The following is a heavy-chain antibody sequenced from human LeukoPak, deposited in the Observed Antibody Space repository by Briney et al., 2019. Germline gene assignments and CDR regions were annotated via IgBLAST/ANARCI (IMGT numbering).Heavy chain of an antibody. CDR1: GFTFSSYS. Sequence: PGGSLRLSCAASGFTFSSYSMNWVRQAPGKGLEWVSSISESRGSTYYADSVKGRFTISRDTSKNTLFLQMHSLRTEDTAVYHCARIAAAGHFDFWGQGTLVTVSS. J-gene: IGHJ4*02. D-gene: IGHD6-13*01. CDR3: ARIAAAGHFDF. V-gene: IGHV3-23*01. CDR2: ISESRGST.